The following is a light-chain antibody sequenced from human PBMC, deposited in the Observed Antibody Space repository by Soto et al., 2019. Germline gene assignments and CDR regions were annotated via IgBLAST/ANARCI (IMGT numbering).Light chain of an antibody. V-gene: IGKV1-5*03. J-gene: IGKJ2*01. CDR2: KAS. CDR1: QSISSW. Sequence: DIQMTQSPSTLSASVGDRVTITCRASQSISSWLAWYQQKPGKAPKLLIYKASTLESGVPSRFSGSGSGTEFTLTISSLQPDDFAPYYCQQYNSWYTFGQGTKLEI. CDR3: QQYNSWYT.